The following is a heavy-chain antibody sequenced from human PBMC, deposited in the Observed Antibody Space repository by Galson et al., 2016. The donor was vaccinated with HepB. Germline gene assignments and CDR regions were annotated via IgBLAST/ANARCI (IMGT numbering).Heavy chain of an antibody. J-gene: IGHJ4*02. CDR3: ARDDYSCGRGPPDY. V-gene: IGHV3-23*01. D-gene: IGHD4/OR15-4a*01. Sequence: SLRLSCAASGFFFSGRAMSWVRQAPGKGLEWVSGINNGAATTGYAPAVKGRFTISRDNSKNTLYLQMNSLRTEDTAVYYCARDDYSCGRGPPDYWGQGTLVTVSS. CDR2: INNGAATT. CDR1: GFFFSGRA.